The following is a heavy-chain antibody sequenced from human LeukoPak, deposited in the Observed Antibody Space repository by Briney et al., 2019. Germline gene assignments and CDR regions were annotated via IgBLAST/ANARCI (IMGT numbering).Heavy chain of an antibody. CDR2: ISDNGGRT. CDR3: ARDRRTYYYGMDV. Sequence: GGSLRLSCAASGFTFSSYGMHWVRQAPGKGLEYVSAISDNGGRTYYANSVKGRFTISRDNSKDTLYPQMGSLRAEDMSVYYCARDRRTYYYGMDVWGQGTTVTVSS. J-gene: IGHJ6*02. D-gene: IGHD3-10*01. CDR1: GFTFSSYG. V-gene: IGHV3-64*01.